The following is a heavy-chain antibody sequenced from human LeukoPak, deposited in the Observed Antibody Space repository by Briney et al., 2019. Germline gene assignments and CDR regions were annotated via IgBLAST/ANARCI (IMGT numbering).Heavy chain of an antibody. Sequence: LSLTCAVYGGSFSGYYWSWIRQAPGKGLEWVSYISSSGSTIYYADSVKGRFTISRDNAKNSLYLQMNSLRAEDTAVYYCARGQDYIFRLGELSLAWGQGTLVTVSS. CDR3: ARGQDYIFRLGELSLA. V-gene: IGHV3-11*04. CDR2: ISSSGSTI. CDR1: GGSFSGYY. D-gene: IGHD3-16*02. J-gene: IGHJ5*02.